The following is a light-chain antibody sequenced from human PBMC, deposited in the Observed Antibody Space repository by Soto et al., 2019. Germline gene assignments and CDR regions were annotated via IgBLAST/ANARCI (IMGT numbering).Light chain of an antibody. Sequence: EIVLTQSPGTLSLSPGERATLSCRTSESISSSYLGWYQQKPGQAPRLLIYGASRRATGIPDRFSGSASRTDFTLTITRLDPDDFAVYYCQQYGTSPFTFGPGTTVDIK. J-gene: IGKJ3*01. CDR3: QQYGTSPFT. CDR2: GAS. CDR1: ESISSSY. V-gene: IGKV3-20*01.